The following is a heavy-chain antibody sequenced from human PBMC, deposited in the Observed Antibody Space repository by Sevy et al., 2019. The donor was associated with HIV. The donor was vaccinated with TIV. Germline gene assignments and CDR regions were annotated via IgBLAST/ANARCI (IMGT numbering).Heavy chain of an antibody. Sequence: SETLSLTCTVSGGSISSYYWSWIRQPPGKGLEWIGYIYYTGSTNNNPSLKRRVTISVDTSKNQFSLKLSSVTAADTALDFCARARGMSYDSSSSHWGLDYWGQGTLVTVSS. J-gene: IGHJ4*02. CDR2: IYYTGST. D-gene: IGHD3-22*01. CDR1: GGSISSYY. CDR3: ARARGMSYDSSSSHWGLDY. V-gene: IGHV4-59*12.